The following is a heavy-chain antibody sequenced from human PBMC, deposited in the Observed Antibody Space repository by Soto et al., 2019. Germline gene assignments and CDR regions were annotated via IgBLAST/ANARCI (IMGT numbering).Heavy chain of an antibody. D-gene: IGHD4-17*01. Sequence: GGSLRLSCAASGFTFSSYSMNWVRQAPGKGLEWVSSIISSSSYIYYADSVKGRFTISRDNAKNSLYLQMNSLRAEDTAVYYCARLQMTTVTTGPWGQGTLVTVSS. CDR3: ARLQMTTVTTGP. CDR1: GFTFSSYS. CDR2: IISSSSYI. J-gene: IGHJ5*02. V-gene: IGHV3-21*01.